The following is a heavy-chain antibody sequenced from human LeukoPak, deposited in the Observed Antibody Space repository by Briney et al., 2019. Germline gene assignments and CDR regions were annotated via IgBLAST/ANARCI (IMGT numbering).Heavy chain of an antibody. CDR2: IYTSGST. CDR1: GGSISSYY. CDR3: ASGLRSPYYYYYMDV. Sequence: SETLSLTCTVSGGSISSYYWSWIRQPAGKGLEWIGRIYTSGSTNYNPSLKSRVTMSVDTSKNQFSLKLSSVTAADTAVYYCASGLRSPYYYYYMDVWGKGTTVTVSS. J-gene: IGHJ6*03. V-gene: IGHV4-4*07.